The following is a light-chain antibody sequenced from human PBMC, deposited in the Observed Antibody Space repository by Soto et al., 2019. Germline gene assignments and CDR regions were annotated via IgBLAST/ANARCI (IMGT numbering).Light chain of an antibody. CDR3: AAWDDSLNGLV. CDR1: SSNIGSNT. CDR2: NNN. V-gene: IGLV1-44*01. Sequence: QSVLTQPPSASGTPGQRVTISCSGSSSNIGSNTVNWYQQLPGTAPKLLIYNNNQRPSGVPDRFSGSKSGTSASLAISGPQSEDAADYYCAAWDDSLNGLVFGTGTKLTVL. J-gene: IGLJ1*01.